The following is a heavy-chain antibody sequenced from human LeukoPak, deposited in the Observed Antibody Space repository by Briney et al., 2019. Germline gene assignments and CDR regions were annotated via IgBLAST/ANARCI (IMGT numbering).Heavy chain of an antibody. D-gene: IGHD3-22*01. CDR2: ISSSSSYI. V-gene: IGHV3-21*01. Sequence: GGSLRLSCAASGFTFSSYSMNWVRQAPGKGLEWVSSISSSSSYIYYADSVKGRFTISRDNAKNSLYLQMSSLRAEDTAVYYCARDREYSSGYFNELETKEGLYYFDYWGQGTLVTVSS. CDR1: GFTFSSYS. CDR3: ARDREYSSGYFNELETKEGLYYFDY. J-gene: IGHJ4*02.